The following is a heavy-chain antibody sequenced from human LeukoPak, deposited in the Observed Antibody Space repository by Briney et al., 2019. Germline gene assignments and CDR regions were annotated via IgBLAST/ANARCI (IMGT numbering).Heavy chain of an antibody. V-gene: IGHV3-7*03. J-gene: IGHJ4*02. D-gene: IGHD3-22*01. CDR3: ATPLDYYDSSGYHQGGD. CDR1: GFTFSSCW. CDR2: IKEDGSKK. Sequence: GGSLRLSCAASGFTFSSCWMTWVRQAPGKGLEWMANIKEDGSKKNYVDSVKGRFTIFRDNAKNSLYLQMNSLRAEDTAVYYCATPLDYYDSSGYHQGGDWGQGTLVTVSS.